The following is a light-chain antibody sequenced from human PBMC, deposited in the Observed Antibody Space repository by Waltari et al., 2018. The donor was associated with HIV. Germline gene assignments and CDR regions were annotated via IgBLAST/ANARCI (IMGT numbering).Light chain of an antibody. V-gene: IGLV6-57*02. Sequence: NLMLTQPHSVSASPGQTVTISCTGSSGRIASHSVQWYQQRPGSAPTTVIFEDNQRSSGVPDRFSGSIDSSSNSASLTISRLKTEDEADYYCQSFDGITAVFGGGTKLTVL. CDR1: SGRIASHS. CDR2: EDN. CDR3: QSFDGITAV. J-gene: IGLJ3*02.